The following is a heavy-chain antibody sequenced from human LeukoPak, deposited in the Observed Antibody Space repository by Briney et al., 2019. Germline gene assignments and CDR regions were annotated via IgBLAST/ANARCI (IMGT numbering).Heavy chain of an antibody. CDR1: GFTFSNNW. CDR3: AKGLVFHDNYFDN. CDR2: IGGSDDST. D-gene: IGHD5/OR15-5a*01. Sequence: PGGSLRLSCAASGFTFSNNWVSWVRQTPGKRLEWVSTIGGSDDSTSYADSVKGRFTISSDFSKNTLYLQMNSLRAEDTAVYFCAKGLVFHDNYFDNWGQGTLVTVSS. J-gene: IGHJ4*02. V-gene: IGHV3-23*01.